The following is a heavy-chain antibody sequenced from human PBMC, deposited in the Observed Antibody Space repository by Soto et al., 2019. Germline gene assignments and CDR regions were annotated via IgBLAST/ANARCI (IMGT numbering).Heavy chain of an antibody. D-gene: IGHD3-10*01. CDR1: GYSFSSYW. J-gene: IGHJ3*01. Sequence: PVGSLKISCQGSGYSFSSYWINLVLQMAVKVLWWMGMIDPSDSYSKVSPSFEGHVIISTDKSTGTAYLQWSSLKASDTAMYYCARPLDPYYLGSQSLVAFHFWGQGTMVTVSS. V-gene: IGHV5-10-1*01. CDR2: IDPSDSYS. CDR3: ARPLDPYYLGSQSLVAFHF.